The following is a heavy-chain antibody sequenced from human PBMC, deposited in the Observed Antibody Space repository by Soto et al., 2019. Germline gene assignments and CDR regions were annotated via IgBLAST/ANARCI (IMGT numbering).Heavy chain of an antibody. D-gene: IGHD3-3*01. CDR3: ARGQRFSDWFDP. CDR1: GGAISGYY. CDR2: IYSSGST. J-gene: IGHJ5*02. Sequence: SETLSLTGTVTGGAISGYYWTWIRQSDGEGLEWIGRIYSSGSTNYNPSLKSRVTISLDTSMNYFSLRLSSVTAADTAVYYCARGQRFSDWFDPWGHGTLVTVSS. V-gene: IGHV4-4*07.